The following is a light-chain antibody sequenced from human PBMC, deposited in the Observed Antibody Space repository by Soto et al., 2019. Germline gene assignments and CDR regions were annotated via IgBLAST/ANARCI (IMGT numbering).Light chain of an antibody. CDR3: QSYDSSLSGSEV. V-gene: IGLV1-40*01. Sequence: QSVLTQPPSVSGAPGQRVTISCTGSSSNIGAGHDVHWYQQLPGTAPKLLIYGNGNRPSGVLDRFSGSKSGTSVSLAITGLQAEDEADYYCQSYDSSLSGSEVFGTGTKVTVL. J-gene: IGLJ1*01. CDR1: SSNIGAGHD. CDR2: GNG.